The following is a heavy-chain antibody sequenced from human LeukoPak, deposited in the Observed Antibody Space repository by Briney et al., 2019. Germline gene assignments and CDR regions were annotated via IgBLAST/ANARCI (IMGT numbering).Heavy chain of an antibody. Sequence: ASVRVSCKASGYTFTSYYMHWVRQPPGQGLEWMGIINPSGGSTSYAQKFQGRVTMTRDMSTSTVYMELSRLRSEDTAVYYCARDRGWELRWFELDYWGQGALVTVSS. V-gene: IGHV1-46*01. CDR1: GYTFTSYY. D-gene: IGHD1-26*01. CDR2: INPSGGST. CDR3: ARDRGWELRWFELDY. J-gene: IGHJ4*02.